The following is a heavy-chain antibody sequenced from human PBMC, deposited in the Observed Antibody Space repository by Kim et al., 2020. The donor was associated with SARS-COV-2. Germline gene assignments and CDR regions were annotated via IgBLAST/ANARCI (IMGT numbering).Heavy chain of an antibody. V-gene: IGHV4-59*09. J-gene: IGHJ5*02. CDR2: YRGSS. Sequence: YRGSSNYVPSLKSRVTMSVDTAKKQLSLRLSSVTAADTAVYYCAGGVGFDPWGQGTLVTVSS. CDR3: AGGVGFDP. D-gene: IGHD2-15*01.